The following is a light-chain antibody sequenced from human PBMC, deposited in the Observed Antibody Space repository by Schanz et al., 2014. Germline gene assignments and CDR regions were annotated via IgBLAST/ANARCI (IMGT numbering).Light chain of an antibody. CDR2: DAS. CDR3: QQRSNWPET. V-gene: IGKV3D-11*01. J-gene: IGKJ3*01. CDR1: QGVTSNY. Sequence: EIVMTQSPATLSVSPGERATLSCRASQGVTSNYLAWYQQRPGQAPRLLIYDASNRATGIPARFSGSGSGTDFTLTISSLEPEDFAVYYCQQRSNWPETFGPGTKVDIK.